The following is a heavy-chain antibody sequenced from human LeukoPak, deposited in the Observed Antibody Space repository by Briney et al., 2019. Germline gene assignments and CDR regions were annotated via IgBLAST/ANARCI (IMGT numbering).Heavy chain of an antibody. D-gene: IGHD4/OR15-4a*01. CDR3: AGDLGRVANDYYFDS. V-gene: IGHV4-59*11. Sequence: SETLSLTCTISGASINSHYWSWIRQPPGKELEWIGYIDNGGSPKYSPSLRSRVTISVVTSKNQFSLKLNSVTAADTAVYYCAGDLGRVANDYYFDSWGQGTLVTVSS. CDR2: IDNGGSP. CDR1: GASINSHY. J-gene: IGHJ4*02.